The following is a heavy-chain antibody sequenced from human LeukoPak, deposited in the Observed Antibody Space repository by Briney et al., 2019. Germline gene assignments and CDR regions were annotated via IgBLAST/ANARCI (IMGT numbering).Heavy chain of an antibody. V-gene: IGHV3-30*18. J-gene: IGHJ4*02. CDR2: ISYDGSNK. CDR3: AQVLDNDPLDSSGFDY. D-gene: IGHD3/OR15-3a*01. CDR1: GFTFSSYG. Sequence: PGRSLRLSCAASGFTFSSYGMHWVRQAPGKGLEWVAVISYDGSNKYYADSVKGRFTISRDNSKNTLYLQMNSLRAEDTAVYYCAQVLDNDPLDSSGFDYWGQGTLVTVSS.